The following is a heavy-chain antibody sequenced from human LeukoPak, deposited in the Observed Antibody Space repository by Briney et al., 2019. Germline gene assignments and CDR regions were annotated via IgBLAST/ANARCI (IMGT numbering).Heavy chain of an antibody. J-gene: IGHJ4*02. CDR1: GFTFSSYG. D-gene: IGHD6-13*01. CDR2: ISFDGSYK. Sequence: GGSLRLSCAASGFTFSSYGMSWARQAPGKGLEWVAVISFDGSYKFYADSVKGRITISRDNSKNTLYLQMNSLRVEDTAVYYCAKGGGTGYSSSWYSNWGQGTLVTVSS. V-gene: IGHV3-30*18. CDR3: AKGGGTGYSSSWYSN.